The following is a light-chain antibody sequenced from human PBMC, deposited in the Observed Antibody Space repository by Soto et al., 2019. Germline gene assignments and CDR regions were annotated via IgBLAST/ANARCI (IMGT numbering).Light chain of an antibody. CDR1: QSISNY. CDR3: QQYYSNVPIT. V-gene: IGKV1-39*01. Sequence: DIQMTQSPSSLSASVGDRVTITCRASQSISNYLNWYQQKPGKAPKLLIYGASTLQSGVPSRFSGSGSGTDFTLTISCLQSEDFATYYCQQYYSNVPITFGHVGLLEIK. J-gene: IGKJ5*01. CDR2: GAS.